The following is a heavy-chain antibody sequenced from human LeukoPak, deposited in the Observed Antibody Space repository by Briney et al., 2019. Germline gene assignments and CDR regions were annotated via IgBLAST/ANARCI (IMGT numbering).Heavy chain of an antibody. CDR1: GFTFSDYY. V-gene: IGHV3-11*01. CDR3: ARLLVYGYSYGQFDY. D-gene: IGHD5-18*01. J-gene: IGHJ4*02. CDR2: ISSTGSTL. Sequence: GWALTLSCAASGFTFSDYYISWIRQAAGKGREGVAYISSTGSTLYYADSVRGRFTLSRENAKNSLYLQMNSLRAEDTAVYYCARLLVYGYSYGQFDYWGQGTLVTVSS.